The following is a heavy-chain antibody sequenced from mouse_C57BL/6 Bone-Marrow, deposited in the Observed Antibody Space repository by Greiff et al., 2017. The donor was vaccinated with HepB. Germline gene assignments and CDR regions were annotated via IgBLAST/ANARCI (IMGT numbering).Heavy chain of an antibody. V-gene: IGHV1-4*01. CDR1: GYTFTSYT. CDR3: AGYGPLLAMDY. Sequence: VQLQESGAELARPGASVKMSCKASGYTFTSYTMHWVKQRPGQGLEWIGYINPCSGYTKYNQKFKDKATLTADKSSSTAYMQLSSLTSEDSAVYYCAGYGPLLAMDYWGQGTSVTVSS. J-gene: IGHJ4*01. CDR2: INPCSGYT. D-gene: IGHD2-10*01.